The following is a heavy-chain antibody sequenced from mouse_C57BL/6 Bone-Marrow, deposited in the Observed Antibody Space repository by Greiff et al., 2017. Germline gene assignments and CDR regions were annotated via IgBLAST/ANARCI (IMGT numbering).Heavy chain of an antibody. CDR1: GYTFPSYW. J-gene: IGHJ1*03. D-gene: IGHD6-5*01. CDR2: IDPSDSYT. CDR3: ARWGAYIWYFDV. V-gene: IGHV1-69*01. Sequence: QVQLQQPGAELVMPGASVKLSCTASGYTFPSYWMHWVKQRPGQGLEWIGEIDPSDSYTNYNQKFKGKSTLTVDKSSSTAYLQLSSLTSEDAAVYDCARWGAYIWYFDVWGTGTTVTGSS.